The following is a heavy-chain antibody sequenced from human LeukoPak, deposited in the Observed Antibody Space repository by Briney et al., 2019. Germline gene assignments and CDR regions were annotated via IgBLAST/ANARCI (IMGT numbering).Heavy chain of an antibody. V-gene: IGHV3-7*01. J-gene: IGHJ4*02. CDR1: GFTFSSYW. CDR2: IKQDGSEK. CDR3: ARDHDWGYCSGGSCSYFDY. D-gene: IGHD2-15*01. Sequence: QAGGSLRLSCAASGFTFSSYWMSWVRQAPGKGLEWVANIKQDGSEKYYVDSVKGRFTISRDNAKNSLYLQMNSLRAEDTAVYYCARDHDWGYCSGGSCSYFDYWGQGTLVTVSS.